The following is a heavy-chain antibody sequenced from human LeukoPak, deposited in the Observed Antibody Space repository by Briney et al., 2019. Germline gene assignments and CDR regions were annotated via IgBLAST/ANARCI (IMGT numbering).Heavy chain of an antibody. CDR3: ASGLAFDY. D-gene: IGHD3/OR15-3a*01. V-gene: IGHV3-30*03. CDR2: ISYDGSDK. CDR1: GFTSSRYR. Sequence: GGSLRDSCAASGFTSSRYRMYWVRQAPGKGLEWVADISYDGSDKYYADSVKGRFTISRDNSKNTLYLQMNSLRADDTAVYYCASGLAFDYWGQGTLVTVSS. J-gene: IGHJ4*02.